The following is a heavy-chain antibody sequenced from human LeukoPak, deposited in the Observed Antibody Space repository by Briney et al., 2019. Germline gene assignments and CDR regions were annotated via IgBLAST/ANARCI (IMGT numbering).Heavy chain of an antibody. CDR3: ARDGSLYYEYVWGTLGTENYYYYMDV. D-gene: IGHD3-16*01. J-gene: IGHJ6*03. CDR1: GYTFTSYG. Sequence: ASPKVSCKASGYTFTSYGISWVRQAPGQGLEWMGWISAYNGNTKYAQKLQGRVTMTTDTCASTAYMELRSLRSDETGVYYCARDGSLYYEYVWGTLGTENYYYYMDVWGKGTTVTVSS. V-gene: IGHV1-18*01. CDR2: ISAYNGNT.